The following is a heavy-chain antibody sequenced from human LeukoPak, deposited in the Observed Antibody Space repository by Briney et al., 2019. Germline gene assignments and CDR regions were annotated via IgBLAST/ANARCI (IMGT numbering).Heavy chain of an antibody. CDR1: GFTFDDYG. V-gene: IGHV3-20*01. CDR3: ARGRTVTTAGAFDI. CDR2: INWNGGST. D-gene: IGHD4-17*01. Sequence: PGGSLRLSCAASGFTFDDYGMSWVRQAPGKGLEWVSGINWNGGSTGYADSVKGRFTISRDNAKNSLYLQMNSLRAEDTASYHCARGRTVTTAGAFDIWGQGTMVTVSS. J-gene: IGHJ3*02.